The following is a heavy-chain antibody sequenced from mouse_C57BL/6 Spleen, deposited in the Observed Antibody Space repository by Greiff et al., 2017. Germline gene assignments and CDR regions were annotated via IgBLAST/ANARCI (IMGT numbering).Heavy chain of an antibody. D-gene: IGHD1-1*01. Sequence: QVQLQQSGPELVKPGASVKISCKASGYAFSSSWMNWVKQRPGKGLEWIGRLYPGDGDTNYNGKFKGKATLTADKSSSTAYMQLSSLTSEDSAVYFCATGTYYYGSEFDAMDYWGQGTSVTVSS. CDR1: GYAFSSSW. CDR3: ATGTYYYGSEFDAMDY. J-gene: IGHJ4*01. V-gene: IGHV1-82*01. CDR2: LYPGDGDT.